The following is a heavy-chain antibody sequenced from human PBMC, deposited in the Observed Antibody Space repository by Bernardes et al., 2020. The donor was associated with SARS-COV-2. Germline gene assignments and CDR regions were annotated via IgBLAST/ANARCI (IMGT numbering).Heavy chain of an antibody. J-gene: IGHJ4*02. CDR3: AVWGSSWGFDF. D-gene: IGHD3-16*01. V-gene: IGHV3-7*01. Sequence: GGSLRLSCTASGFHFNKSWMTWVRQAPGKGLEWVANINGDGNKIQYVDSVKGRFTIARDNAKNTLYLQTSSLRDEDTAVYYCAVWGSSWGFDFWGQGTLVSVSS. CDR2: INGDGNKI. CDR1: GFHFNKSW.